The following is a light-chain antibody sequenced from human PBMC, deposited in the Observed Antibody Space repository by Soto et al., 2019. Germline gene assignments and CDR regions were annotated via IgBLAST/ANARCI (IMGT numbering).Light chain of an antibody. CDR3: QQRSNWPPRIT. CDR2: DAS. CDR1: QSVSSY. Sequence: EIVLTQSPATLSLSPGERATLSCRASQSVSSYLAWYQQKPGQAPRPLIYDASNRATGIPAGFSGSGSGTDFTLSTSTLEPEDFAVYYCQQRSNWPPRITFGQGTRLEIK. J-gene: IGKJ5*01. V-gene: IGKV3-11*01.